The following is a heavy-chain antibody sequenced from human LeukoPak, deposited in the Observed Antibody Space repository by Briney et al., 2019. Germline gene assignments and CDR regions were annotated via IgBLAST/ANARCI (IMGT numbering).Heavy chain of an antibody. CDR2: TNPNSGGT. CDR3: ARDGYYDSSGSAGFQH. V-gene: IGHV1-2*02. CDR1: GYTFTGYY. Sequence: GASVKVSCKASGYTFTGYYMHWVRQAPGQGLEWMGWTNPNSGGTNYAQKFQGRVTMTRDTSISTAYMELSRLRSDDTAVYYCARDGYYDSSGSAGFQHWGQGTLVTVSS. J-gene: IGHJ1*01. D-gene: IGHD3-22*01.